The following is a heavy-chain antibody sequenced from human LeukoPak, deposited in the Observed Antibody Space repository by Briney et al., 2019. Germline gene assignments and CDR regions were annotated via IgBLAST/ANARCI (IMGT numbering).Heavy chain of an antibody. CDR3: AREPSGNFGQLVSSAEYFQH. J-gene: IGHJ1*01. V-gene: IGHV3-30-3*01. Sequence: GGSLRLSCATSGFTFSNYAIHWVRQAPGKGLEWVADISFDGDNEYYADSVRGRFMIARDNSKNTVYLQMNSLTIEDTAVYYCAREPSGNFGQLVSSAEYFQHWGQGSRVTVSS. D-gene: IGHD5/OR15-5a*01. CDR2: ISFDGDNE. CDR1: GFTFSNYA.